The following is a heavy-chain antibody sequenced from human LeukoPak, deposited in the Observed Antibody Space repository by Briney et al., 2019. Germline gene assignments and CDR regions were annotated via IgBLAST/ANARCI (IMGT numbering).Heavy chain of an antibody. CDR3: ARHVGVAGTSSRWFDP. Sequence: GESLKISCTGSGYSFTSYWISWVRQMPGKGLEWMGRINPSDSYTNYSPSFQGHVTISADKSISTAYLQWSSLKASDTAMYYCARHVGVAGTSSRWFDPWGQGSLVTVSP. D-gene: IGHD6-19*01. V-gene: IGHV5-10-1*01. J-gene: IGHJ5*02. CDR1: GYSFTSYW. CDR2: INPSDSYT.